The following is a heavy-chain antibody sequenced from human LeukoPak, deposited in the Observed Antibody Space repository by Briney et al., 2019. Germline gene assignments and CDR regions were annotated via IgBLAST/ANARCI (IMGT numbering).Heavy chain of an antibody. CDR2: SYHSGST. Sequence: PSETLSLTCAVSGYSISSGNYCGWIRHPPPKRLQWMGGSYHSGSTYYNPSLKSRVTISVDTSKNQFSLKLSSVTAADTAVYYCAREPTFWGSYRYARLYYFDYWGQGTLVTVSS. V-gene: IGHV4-38-2*02. CDR3: AREPTFWGSYRYARLYYFDY. J-gene: IGHJ4*02. D-gene: IGHD3-16*02. CDR1: GYSISSGNY.